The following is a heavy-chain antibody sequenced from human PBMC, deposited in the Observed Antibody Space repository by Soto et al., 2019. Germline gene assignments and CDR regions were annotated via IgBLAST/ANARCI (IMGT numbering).Heavy chain of an antibody. J-gene: IGHJ3*01. Sequence: EVQVLESGGGLVQPVGSLRLSCAASGFTFSTYAMSWVRQAPGKGLEWVSSITGSGSGSGINTYYADSVKGRFSISRDNSKHALALQIHSLRVDDTAVYYCAKSRAVAGAFDFWGQGTMVTVSS. V-gene: IGHV3-23*01. CDR1: GFTFSTYA. CDR3: AKSRAVAGAFDF. CDR2: ITGSGSGSGINT. D-gene: IGHD6-19*01.